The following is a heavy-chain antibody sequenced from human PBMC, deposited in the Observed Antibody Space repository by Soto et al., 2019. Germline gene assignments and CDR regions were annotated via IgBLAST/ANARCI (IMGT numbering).Heavy chain of an antibody. J-gene: IGHJ4*02. CDR3: ARGRDGYNPRRYYFDY. V-gene: IGHV1-69*13. CDR2: IIPIFGTA. Sequence: ASVKVSCKASGGTFSSYAISWVRQAPGQGLEWMGGIIPIFGTANYAQKFQGRVTITADESTSTAYMELSSLRSEDTAVYYCARGRDGYNPRRYYFDYWGQGTLVTVSS. D-gene: IGHD5-12*01. CDR1: GGTFSSYA.